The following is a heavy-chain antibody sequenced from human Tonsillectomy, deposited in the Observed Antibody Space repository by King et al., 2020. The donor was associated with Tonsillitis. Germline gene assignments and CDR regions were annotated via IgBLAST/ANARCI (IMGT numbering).Heavy chain of an antibody. CDR2: IYYSGST. CDR1: GGSISSYY. Sequence: VQLQESGPGLVKPSETLSLTCTVSGGSISSYYWSWIRQPPGKGLEWIGYIYYSGSTNYNPSLKSRVTISVDTSKNQFSLKLSSVTAADTAEYYCAGHEYPTALAPPFYYWGPGTLVTVSP. J-gene: IGHJ4*02. D-gene: IGHD5-18*01. V-gene: IGHV4-59*08. CDR3: AGHEYPTALAPPFYY.